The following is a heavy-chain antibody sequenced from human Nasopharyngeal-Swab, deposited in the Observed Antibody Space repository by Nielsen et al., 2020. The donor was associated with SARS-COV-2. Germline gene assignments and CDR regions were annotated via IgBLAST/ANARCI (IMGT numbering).Heavy chain of an antibody. CDR1: GGSVNTASYY. D-gene: IGHD3-16*02. J-gene: IGHJ4*02. CDR2: IYRSGST. CDR3: ASLTITFGGVIAQN. Sequence: SETLSLTCTVSGGSVNTASYYWSWIRQPPGKGPEWIGHIYRSGSTNYNPSLKSRLTMSIDTSQNLFSLRLTSVTAADSAMYYCASLTITFGGVIAQNWGQGTQVIVSS. V-gene: IGHV4-61*01.